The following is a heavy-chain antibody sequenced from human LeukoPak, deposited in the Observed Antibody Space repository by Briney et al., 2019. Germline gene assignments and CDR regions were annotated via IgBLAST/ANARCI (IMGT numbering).Heavy chain of an antibody. CDR2: IQYDGSYK. D-gene: IGHD2-15*01. CDR1: GFTFSSYG. Sequence: GGSLRLSCAVSGFTFSSYGMHWGRQAPGKGLEWVAFIQYDGSYKYYADSVKGRFTISRDNSKNTLYLQMNSLRAEDTAVYYCAKDFCSGGSCYSNSWGQGTLVTVSS. CDR3: AKDFCSGGSCYSNS. V-gene: IGHV3-30*02. J-gene: IGHJ4*02.